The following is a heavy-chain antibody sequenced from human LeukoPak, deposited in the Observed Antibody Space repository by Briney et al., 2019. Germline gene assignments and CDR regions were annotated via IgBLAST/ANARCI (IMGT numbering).Heavy chain of an antibody. CDR1: GGTISSYA. V-gene: IGHV1-69*04. J-gene: IGHJ4*02. CDR3: ARDEYYDSSGYYPDFDY. CDR2: IIPILGIT. D-gene: IGHD3-22*01. Sequence: SVKVSCKASGGTISSYAISWVRQAPGQGLEWMGRIIPILGITNYAQKFQGRVTITADKSTSTAYMELSSLRSEDTAVYYCARDEYYDSSGYYPDFDYWGQGTLVTVSS.